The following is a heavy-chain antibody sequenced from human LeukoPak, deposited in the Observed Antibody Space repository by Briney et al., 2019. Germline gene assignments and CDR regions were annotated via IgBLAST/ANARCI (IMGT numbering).Heavy chain of an antibody. D-gene: IGHD3-16*01. CDR3: AKECRMNLGFGF. CDR1: GFTFDDYA. Sequence: GGSLRLSCAASGFTFDDYAMHWVRQAPGKGLEWVSGISWNSGSIGYADSVKGRFTISRDNAKNSLYLQMNSLRAEYTALYYCAKECRMNLGFGFWGQG. CDR2: ISWNSGSI. V-gene: IGHV3-9*01. J-gene: IGHJ6*01.